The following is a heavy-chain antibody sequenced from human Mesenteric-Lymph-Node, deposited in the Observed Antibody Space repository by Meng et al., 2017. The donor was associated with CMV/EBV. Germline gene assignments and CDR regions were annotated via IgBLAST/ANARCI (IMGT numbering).Heavy chain of an antibody. J-gene: IGHJ6*02. D-gene: IGHD2-2*01. V-gene: IGHV4-61*01. CDR1: GSYY. Sequence: GSYYWSWIRQPPGKGLEWIGYIYCSGSTNYNPSLKSRVTISVDTSKNQFSLKLSSVTAADTAVYYCASPIVVVPAAIQSYYYGMDVWGQGTTVTVSS. CDR2: IYCSGST. CDR3: ASPIVVVPAAIQSYYYGMDV.